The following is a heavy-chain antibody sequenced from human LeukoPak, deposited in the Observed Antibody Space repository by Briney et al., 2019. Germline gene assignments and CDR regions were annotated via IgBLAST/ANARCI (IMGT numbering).Heavy chain of an antibody. V-gene: IGHV3-53*01. CDR3: ARDGGSGWYDY. CDR2: IYSGGST. J-gene: IGHJ4*02. D-gene: IGHD6-19*01. CDR1: GFXFXXYA. Sequence: GXLXLXXXXSGFXFXXYAMSWGRXAPGKGLEWVSVIYSGGSTYYADSVKGRFTISRDNSKNTLYLQMNSLRAEDTAVYYCARDGGSGWYDYWGQGTLVTVSS.